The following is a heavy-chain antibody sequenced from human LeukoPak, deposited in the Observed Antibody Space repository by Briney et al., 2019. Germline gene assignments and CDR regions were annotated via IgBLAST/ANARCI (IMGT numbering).Heavy chain of an antibody. Sequence: GGSLRLSCAASGFTFTTYWMSWVRQTPGKGLEWLANIKQDGSEKYYVDSVEGRFTVSRDNAKNSLYLQMNSVRVEDTGVYYCTRYSGYPGDYWGQGTLVTVSS. CDR3: TRYSGYPGDY. D-gene: IGHD5-12*01. CDR2: IKQDGSEK. J-gene: IGHJ4*02. V-gene: IGHV3-7*03. CDR1: GFTFTTYW.